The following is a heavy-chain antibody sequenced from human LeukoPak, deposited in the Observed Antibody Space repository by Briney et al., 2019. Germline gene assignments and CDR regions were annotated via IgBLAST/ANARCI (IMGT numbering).Heavy chain of an antibody. CDR1: GFTFSSYG. Sequence: GGSLRLSCAASGFTFSSYGMHWVRQAPGKGLEWVAVIWYDRSNKYYADSVKGRFTISRDNSKNTLYLQMNSLRAEDTAVYYCARDTWSYYDFWSGHRYYYYGMDVWGQGTTVTVSS. V-gene: IGHV3-33*08. D-gene: IGHD3-3*01. J-gene: IGHJ6*02. CDR2: IWYDRSNK. CDR3: ARDTWSYYDFWSGHRYYYYGMDV.